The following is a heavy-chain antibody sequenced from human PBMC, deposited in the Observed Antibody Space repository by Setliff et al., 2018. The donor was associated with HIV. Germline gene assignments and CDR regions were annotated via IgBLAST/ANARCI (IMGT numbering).Heavy chain of an antibody. D-gene: IGHD3-10*01. J-gene: IGHJ2*01. CDR2: ISSSSSYI. CDR1: GFTFSSYS. V-gene: IGHV3-21*01. Sequence: GGSLRLSCAASGFTFSSYSMTWVRQAPGKGLEWVSSISSSSSYIYYADSVKGRFTISRDNTKNSLYMQMNSLRAEDTAVYYCARDLRGYWYFDLWGRGTLVTVSS. CDR3: ARDLRGYWYFDL.